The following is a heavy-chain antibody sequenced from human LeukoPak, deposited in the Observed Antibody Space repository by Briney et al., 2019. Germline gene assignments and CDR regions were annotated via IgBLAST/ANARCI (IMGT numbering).Heavy chain of an antibody. V-gene: IGHV4-61*02. CDR3: ARDLVPAANYYFDY. J-gene: IGHJ4*02. CDR2: IYTSGST. CDR1: GGSISSGSYY. Sequence: SQTLSLTCTVSGGSISSGSYYWSWIRQPAGKGLEWIGRIYTSGSTNYNPSLKSRVTISVDTSKNQFSLKLSSVTAADTAVYYCARDLVPAANYYFDYWGQGTLVTVSS. D-gene: IGHD2-2*01.